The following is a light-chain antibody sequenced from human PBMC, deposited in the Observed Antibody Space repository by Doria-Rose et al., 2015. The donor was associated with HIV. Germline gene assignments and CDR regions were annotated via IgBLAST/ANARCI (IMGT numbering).Light chain of an antibody. CDR3: HQYGASWT. Sequence: TQSPVTLSLSPGERATLSCRASQSFSSTYLAWYQQKPGQAPSLLIYDGSYRATGIPDRFSASGCGTDFTLTINRLEPEHFALYYCHQYGASWTFGQGTKVDI. J-gene: IGKJ1*01. V-gene: IGKV3-20*01. CDR2: DGS. CDR1: QSFSSTY.